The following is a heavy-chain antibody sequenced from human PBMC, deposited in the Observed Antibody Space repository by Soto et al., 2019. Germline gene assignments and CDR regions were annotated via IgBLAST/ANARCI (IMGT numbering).Heavy chain of an antibody. V-gene: IGHV3-33*01. CDR1: GFTFSSNG. CDR3: ARDFGRFNFGSAYFVY. D-gene: IGHD3-10*01. J-gene: IGHJ4*02. Sequence: QVQLVESGGGVVQPGRSLRLSCAASGFTFSSNGRHWVRQAPGKGLEWVAVIWSDGSEKYYADSVKGRFSISRDNSKNTLYLHMDSLRAEDTAVYYCARDFGRFNFGSAYFVYWGQGTLVTVSS. CDR2: IWSDGSEK.